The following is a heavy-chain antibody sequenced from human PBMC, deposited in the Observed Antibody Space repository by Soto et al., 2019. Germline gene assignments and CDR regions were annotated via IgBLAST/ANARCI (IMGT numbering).Heavy chain of an antibody. V-gene: IGHV4-30-4*08. D-gene: IGHD2-21*02. Sequence: PSETLSLTRSVSCGSINTVGYYWTWIRQPPGKGLEWIGYIYYSGSTYYNPSLKSRVTISVDTSKNQFSLKLSSVTAADTAVYYCARDSRVTGLTYWGQGTLVTVSS. J-gene: IGHJ4*02. CDR3: ARDSRVTGLTY. CDR1: CGSINTVGYY. CDR2: IYYSGST.